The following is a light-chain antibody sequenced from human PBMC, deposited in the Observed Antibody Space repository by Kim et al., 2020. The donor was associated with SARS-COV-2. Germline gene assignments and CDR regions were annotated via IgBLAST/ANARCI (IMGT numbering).Light chain of an antibody. J-gene: IGLJ2*01. Sequence: GQRVTISGSGSRSNIGSNTVSWYQRLPGTAPTLLIYTNYQRRSGVSDRFSGSKSGTAASLVISGLQSGDEGDYYCAAWDDTLKGIVFGGGTQLTVL. CDR2: TNY. CDR3: AAWDDTLKGIV. CDR1: RSNIGSNT. V-gene: IGLV1-44*01.